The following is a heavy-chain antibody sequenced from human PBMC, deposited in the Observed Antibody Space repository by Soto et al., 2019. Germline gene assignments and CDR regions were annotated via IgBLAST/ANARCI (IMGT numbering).Heavy chain of an antibody. CDR2: IYYSGSA. D-gene: IGHD3-10*01. Sequence: TLSLTCTVSGDSVTSVSDYWSWIRQPPGKGLEWIGYIYYSGSADYNPSLGSRVTISIDTSKNQFSLKLTSVTAADTAVYYCARGVGFGYYYYHMDLWGQGTTVTVSS. CDR1: GDSVTSVSDY. CDR3: ARGVGFGYYYYHMDL. J-gene: IGHJ6*02. V-gene: IGHV4-61*01.